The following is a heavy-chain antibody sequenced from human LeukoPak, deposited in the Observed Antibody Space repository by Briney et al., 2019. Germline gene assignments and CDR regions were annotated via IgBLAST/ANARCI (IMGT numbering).Heavy chain of an antibody. CDR2: IIPIFGTA. CDR3: VRDTRGAEAADDPFDI. J-gene: IGHJ3*02. V-gene: IGHV1-69*05. Sequence: SVKVSCKASGGTFSSYAISWVRQAPGQGLEWMGGIIPIFGTANYAQKLQGRVTMTRDTSISTAYMELGSLRSEDTAVYYCVRDTRGAEAADDPFDIWGQGTMVTVSS. D-gene: IGHD6-13*01. CDR1: GGTFSSYA.